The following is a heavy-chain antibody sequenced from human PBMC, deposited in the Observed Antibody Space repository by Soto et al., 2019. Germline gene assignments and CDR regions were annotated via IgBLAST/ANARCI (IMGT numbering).Heavy chain of an antibody. J-gene: IGHJ4*02. CDR2: IYPGDHET. D-gene: IGHD6-13*01. Sequence: GESLKISCQSSGYTFSNFWIGWVRLLPGKGLEWMGIIYPGDHETRYSPSFHGKVTISADRSINTAYLQWNSLEASDTAFYFCARSPRSSPYFDYWGQGALVTVSS. CDR3: ARSPRSSPYFDY. V-gene: IGHV5-51*01. CDR1: GYTFSNFW.